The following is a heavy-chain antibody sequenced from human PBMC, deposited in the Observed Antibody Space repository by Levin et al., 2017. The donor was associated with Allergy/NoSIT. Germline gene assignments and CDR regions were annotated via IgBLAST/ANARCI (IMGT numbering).Heavy chain of an antibody. V-gene: IGHV3-53*01. Sequence: PGGSLRLSCAASGFTVSSNYMSWVRQAPGKGLEWVSVIYSGGSTYYADSVKGRFTISRDNSKNTLYLQMNSLRAEDTAVYYCARGYCSRCYTDRSYYGMDVWGQGTTVTVSS. CDR1: GFTVSSNY. CDR2: IYSGGST. CDR3: ARGYCSRCYTDRSYYGMDV. D-gene: IGHD2-15*01. J-gene: IGHJ6*02.